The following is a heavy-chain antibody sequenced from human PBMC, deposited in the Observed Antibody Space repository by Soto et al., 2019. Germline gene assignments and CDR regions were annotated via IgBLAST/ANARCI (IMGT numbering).Heavy chain of an antibody. V-gene: IGHV1-46*01. CDR2: VNPSAGTT. CDR1: GYTFTSYY. J-gene: IGHJ4*02. D-gene: IGHD3-3*02. CDR3: ARAHLDY. Sequence: QVQLVQSGAEVKKPGASVKVSCKASGYTFTSYYMHWVRQAPGQGLEWMGIVNPSAGTTTYAQKFQGRITSTRDTSTSTVYMELSSLRSEDTAVYYCARAHLDYWGQGTLVTVSS.